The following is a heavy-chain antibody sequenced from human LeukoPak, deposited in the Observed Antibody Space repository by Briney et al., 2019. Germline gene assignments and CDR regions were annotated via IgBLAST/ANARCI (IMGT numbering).Heavy chain of an antibody. CDR3: ARRMSVAGTLDAFDI. CDR1: GFAFSSYS. CDR2: ISSSSSYI. V-gene: IGHV3-21*01. D-gene: IGHD6-19*01. Sequence: GGSLRLSCAASGFAFSSYSMNWVRQAPGKGLEWVSSISSSSSYIYYADSVKGRFTISRDNAKNSLYLQMNSLRAEDTAVYYCARRMSVAGTLDAFDIWGQGTMVTVSS. J-gene: IGHJ3*02.